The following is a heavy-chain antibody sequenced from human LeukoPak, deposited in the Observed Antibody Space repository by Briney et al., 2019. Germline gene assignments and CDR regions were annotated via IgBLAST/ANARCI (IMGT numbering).Heavy chain of an antibody. CDR2: VKQDESEK. CDR1: GFTFSSYW. D-gene: IGHD1-7*01. J-gene: IGHJ4*02. Sequence: PGGSLRLSCAASGFTFSSYWMSWVRQAPGKGLEWVATVKQDESEKYFVDSVKGRSTISRDNAKNSLYLQMNSLRAEDTAIYFCAREDDWNYEDYWGQGTLVTVSS. CDR3: AREDDWNYEDY. V-gene: IGHV3-7*01.